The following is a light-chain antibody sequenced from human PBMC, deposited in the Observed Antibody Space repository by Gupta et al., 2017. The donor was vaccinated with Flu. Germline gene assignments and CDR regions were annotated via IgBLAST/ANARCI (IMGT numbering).Light chain of an antibody. CDR1: QSIRGH. Sequence: IQMTQSPSSLSASDGDTVNITCRASQSIRGHLGWYPQKPGGVTRLMIYGTYNLKSVVSSRISGSSAGKEFTLTISSLQDEDFATYYYLKHLNYPLPFGRGTRVDIK. V-gene: IGKV1-6*02. J-gene: IGKJ1*01. CDR3: LKHLNYPLP. CDR2: GTY.